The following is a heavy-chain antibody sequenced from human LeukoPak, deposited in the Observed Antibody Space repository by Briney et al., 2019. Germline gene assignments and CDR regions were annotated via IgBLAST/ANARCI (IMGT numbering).Heavy chain of an antibody. V-gene: IGHV3-23*01. Sequence: GGSLRLSCAASGLTASHNVNNAMSWVRHAPGKGPEWVSGITTSGSTYYADSVKGRFTISRENSNNTLYLHMDSLRAEDTAVYYCAKAPVWNYYYGLDVWGQGTTVTVSS. CDR3: AKAPVWNYYYGLDV. CDR2: ITTSGST. CDR1: GLTASHNVNNA. J-gene: IGHJ6*02. D-gene: IGHD2-21*01.